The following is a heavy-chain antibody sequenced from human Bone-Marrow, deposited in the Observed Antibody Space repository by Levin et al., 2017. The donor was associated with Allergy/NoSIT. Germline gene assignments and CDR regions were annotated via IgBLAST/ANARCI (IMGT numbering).Heavy chain of an antibody. CDR3: ARDTGYDLDS. CDR2: IYHSGNT. Sequence: NASETLSLTCTVSGGSIGGGGYYWSWIRQHPGTGLEWVGYIYHSGNTYYNPSLKRRLSISVDTSRNQFSLKLSSVTAADTAVYYCARDTGYDLDSWGQGTLVTVSS. D-gene: IGHD5-12*01. J-gene: IGHJ4*02. V-gene: IGHV4-31*03. CDR1: GGSIGGGGYY.